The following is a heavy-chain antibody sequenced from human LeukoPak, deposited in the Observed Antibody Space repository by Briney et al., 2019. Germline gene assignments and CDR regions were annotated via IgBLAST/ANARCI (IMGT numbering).Heavy chain of an antibody. CDR3: ARREFHGGLTMVRGYYYGMDV. V-gene: IGHV1-18*01. D-gene: IGHD3-10*01. J-gene: IGHJ6*02. CDR1: GYTFTTSG. CDR2: ISAYNGNT. Sequence: GASVKVSCKASGYTFTTSGINWVRQAPGQGLEWMGWISAYNGNTNYAQKLQGRVTMTTDTSTSTAYMELRSLRSDDTAVYYCARREFHGGLTMVRGYYYGMDVWGQGTTVTVSS.